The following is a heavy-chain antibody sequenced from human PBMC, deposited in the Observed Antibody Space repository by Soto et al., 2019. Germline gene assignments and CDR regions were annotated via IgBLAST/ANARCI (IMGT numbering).Heavy chain of an antibody. Sequence: ETLSLTCTVSGGSITSSSYYWGWIRQPPGKGLEWIGTIYYSGSTYYNPSLKSRVTISVDTSKNQLSLKLSSVTAADTAVYYCARHEKAAKTIDYWGQGTLVTVS. V-gene: IGHV4-39*01. D-gene: IGHD1-1*01. J-gene: IGHJ4*02. CDR1: GGSITSSSYY. CDR3: ARHEKAAKTIDY. CDR2: IYYSGST.